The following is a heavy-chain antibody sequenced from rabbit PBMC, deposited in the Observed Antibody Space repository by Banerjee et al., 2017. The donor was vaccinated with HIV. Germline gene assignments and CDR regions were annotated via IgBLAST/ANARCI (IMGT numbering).Heavy chain of an antibody. J-gene: IGHJ4*01. D-gene: IGHD8-1*01. CDR3: ARHIVYAGYTYSGYFNL. CDR2: IYGASNAA. V-gene: IGHV1S40*01. CDR1: GFSFSTSYY. Sequence: QSLEESGGDLVKPGASLTLTCTASGFSFSTSYYMCWVRQAPGKGLEWIACIYGASNAAYYASWANGRFTISLDSAQNTVFLRMTSLTAADTATYFCARHIVYAGYTYSGYFNLWGQGTLVTVS.